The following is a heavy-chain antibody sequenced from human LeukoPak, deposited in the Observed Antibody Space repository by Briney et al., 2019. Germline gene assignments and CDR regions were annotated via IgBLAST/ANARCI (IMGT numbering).Heavy chain of an antibody. J-gene: IGHJ4*02. Sequence: ASVKVSCKASGYTFTSYGISWVRQAPGQGLEWMGWINPNSGGTNYAQKFQGRVTMTRDTSISTAYMELSRLRSDDTAVYYCARDGGGRSITMVRGAVDYWGQGTLVTVSS. CDR1: GYTFTSYG. D-gene: IGHD3-10*01. CDR2: INPNSGGT. CDR3: ARDGGGRSITMVRGAVDY. V-gene: IGHV1-2*02.